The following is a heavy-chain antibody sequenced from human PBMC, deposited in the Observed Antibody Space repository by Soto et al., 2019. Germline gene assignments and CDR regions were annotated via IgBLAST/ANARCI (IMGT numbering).Heavy chain of an antibody. Sequence: QLQLQESGPRLVKPSETLSLTCTVSGGSISSSSYYWGWIRQPPGMGLEWIGSIYYSGSTYYNPSLKSRVTMSVDTSKNQFSLKLSSVTAADTAVYYCATTYFFGSGSAYWGQGTLVTVSS. D-gene: IGHD3-10*01. CDR1: GGSISSSSYY. CDR2: IYYSGST. J-gene: IGHJ4*02. V-gene: IGHV4-39*01. CDR3: ATTYFFGSGSAY.